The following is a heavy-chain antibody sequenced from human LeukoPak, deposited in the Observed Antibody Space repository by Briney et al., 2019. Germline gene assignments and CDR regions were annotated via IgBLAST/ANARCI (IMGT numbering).Heavy chain of an antibody. V-gene: IGHV3-15*01. D-gene: IGHD4-23*01. J-gene: IGHJ4*02. CDR2: IKSKNVGETT. Sequence: KPGGPLRLSCVVSGLTFGNAWMSWVRQAPGKGLEWVGRIKSKNVGETTEYAAPVQGRFTISRDDSKNAVYLQMSSLKTEDTAVYYCTTGPGNSGYWGQGTLVTVSS. CDR3: TTGPGNSGY. CDR1: GLTFGNAW.